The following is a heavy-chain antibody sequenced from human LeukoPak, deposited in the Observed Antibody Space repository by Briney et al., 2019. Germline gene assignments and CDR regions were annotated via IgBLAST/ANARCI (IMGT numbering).Heavy chain of an antibody. CDR1: GYTLTGLS. J-gene: IGHJ6*03. CDR3: ARGYFRAAARPGTYYYYYMDV. Sequence: ASVKVSCKVSGYTLTGLSMHWVRQAPGQGLEWMGIINPGGGNSSYAQKFQGKVTMTRDMSTSTVYMELSSLRSEDTAVYYCARGYFRAAARPGTYYYYYMDVWGKGTTVTVSS. V-gene: IGHV1-46*01. D-gene: IGHD6-6*01. CDR2: INPGGGNS.